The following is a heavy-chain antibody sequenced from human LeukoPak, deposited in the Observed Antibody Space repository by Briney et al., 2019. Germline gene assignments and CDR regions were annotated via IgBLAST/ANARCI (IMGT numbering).Heavy chain of an antibody. CDR3: ARNNWNYDAFDI. V-gene: IGHV1-46*01. J-gene: IGHJ3*02. D-gene: IGHD1-7*01. CDR2: INPSGGST. CDR1: GYIFTNYD. Sequence: ASVKVSCKASGYIFTNYDINWVRQAPGQGLEWMGIINPSGGSTSYAQKFQGRVTMTRDTSTSTVYMELSSLRSEDTAVYYCARNNWNYDAFDIWGQGTMVTVSS.